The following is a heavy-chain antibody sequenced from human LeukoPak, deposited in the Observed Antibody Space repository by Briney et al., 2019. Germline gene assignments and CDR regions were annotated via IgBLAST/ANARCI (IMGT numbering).Heavy chain of an antibody. V-gene: IGHV1-69*04. D-gene: IGHD2-15*01. J-gene: IGHJ4*02. CDR3: ARDRDVVVVAATSPFDY. CDR2: IIPILGIA. CDR1: GGTFSSYA. Sequence: GSSVKVSCKASGGTFSSYAISWVRQAPGQGLEWMGRIIPILGIANYAQKFQGRVTITADKSTSTAYMELSSLRSEDTAVYYCARDRDVVVVAATSPFDYWGQGTLVTVSS.